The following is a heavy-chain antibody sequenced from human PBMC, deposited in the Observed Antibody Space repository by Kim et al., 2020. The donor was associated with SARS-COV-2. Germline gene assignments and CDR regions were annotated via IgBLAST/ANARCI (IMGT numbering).Heavy chain of an antibody. D-gene: IGHD4-4*01. CDR1: GFTFSYYW. CDR3: ARESDYSNDY. Sequence: GGSLRLSCAASGFTFSYYWMSWVRQAPGKGLEWVANIKQDGSEKYYVDSVKGRFTISRDNAKNSLYLQMNSLRAEDTAVYYCARESDYSNDYWGQGTLVTVSS. CDR2: IKQDGSEK. J-gene: IGHJ4*02. V-gene: IGHV3-7*01.